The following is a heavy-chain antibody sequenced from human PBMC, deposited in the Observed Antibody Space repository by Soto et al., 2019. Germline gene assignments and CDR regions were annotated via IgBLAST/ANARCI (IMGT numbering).Heavy chain of an antibody. CDR2: INPSGGST. V-gene: IGHV1-46*01. D-gene: IGHD5-18*01. CDR3: ARRGYNFANMDV. CDR1: GYTFTTYY. J-gene: IGHJ6*02. Sequence: QVQLVQSGAEVKKPGASVKVSCETSGYTFTTYYMHWVRRAPGQGLEWMGMINPSGGSTSYAQTFQGRVTMARETSTSTIYMELSSLRRDDTAIYYCARRGYNFANMDVWGQGTTVTVSS.